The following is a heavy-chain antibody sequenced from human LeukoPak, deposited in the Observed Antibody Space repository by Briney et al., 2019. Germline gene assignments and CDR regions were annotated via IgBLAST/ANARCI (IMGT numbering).Heavy chain of an antibody. Sequence: PSETLSLTCTVSGGSISSYYWSWIRQPAGKGLEWIGRIYTSGSTNYNPSLKSRVTMSVDTSKNQFSLKLSSVTAADTAVYYCARLDPGYSSSSRYYYGMDVWGQGTTVTVSS. CDR1: GGSISSYY. D-gene: IGHD6-6*01. CDR2: IYTSGST. V-gene: IGHV4-4*07. J-gene: IGHJ6*02. CDR3: ARLDPGYSSSSRYYYGMDV.